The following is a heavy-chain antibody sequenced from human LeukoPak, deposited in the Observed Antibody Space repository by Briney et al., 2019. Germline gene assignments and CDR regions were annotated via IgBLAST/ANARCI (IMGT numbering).Heavy chain of an antibody. CDR3: VSTVTTRLEPRSFDY. Sequence: GGSLRLSCAASGFTFSSYGMHWVRQAPGKGLEWVAFIRYDGSNKYYADSVKGRFTISRDNSKNTLYLQMNSLRAEDTAVYYCVSTVTTRLEPRSFDYWGQGTLVTVSS. V-gene: IGHV3-30*02. CDR1: GFTFSSYG. J-gene: IGHJ4*02. D-gene: IGHD4-17*01. CDR2: IRYDGSNK.